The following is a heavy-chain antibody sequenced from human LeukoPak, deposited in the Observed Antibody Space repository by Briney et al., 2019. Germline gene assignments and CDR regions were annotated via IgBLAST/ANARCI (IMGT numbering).Heavy chain of an antibody. D-gene: IGHD6-13*01. J-gene: IGHJ4*02. Sequence: SVKVSCKPSRGTFSSYAISWVRQAPGQGREGMGRIIPIFGTANYAKKFQGRVTIHTDESPSTAYMELSSLRSEDTGVYYCARTGSIAAAGTMTYFDCWGQGTLVTVSS. CDR1: RGTFSSYA. CDR3: ARTGSIAAAGTMTYFDC. CDR2: IIPIFGTA. V-gene: IGHV1-69*05.